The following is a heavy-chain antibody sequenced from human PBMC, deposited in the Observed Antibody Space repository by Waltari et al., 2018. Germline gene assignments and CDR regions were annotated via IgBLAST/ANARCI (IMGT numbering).Heavy chain of an antibody. J-gene: IGHJ4*02. Sequence: QVQLQQWGAGLLKPSETLSLTCAVYGGSFSGYYWSWIRQPPGKGLGWIGEINHGGSPNYNPSLKSRVTISVDTSKNQFSLKLSSVTAADTAVYYCARGYSSTSNDYWGQGTLVTVSS. V-gene: IGHV4-34*01. D-gene: IGHD6-6*01. CDR3: ARGYSSTSNDY. CDR1: GGSFSGYY. CDR2: INHGGSP.